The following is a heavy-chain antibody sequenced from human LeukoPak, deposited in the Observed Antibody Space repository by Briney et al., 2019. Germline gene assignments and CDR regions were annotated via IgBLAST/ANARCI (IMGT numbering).Heavy chain of an antibody. Sequence: GGSLRLSCAASGFTFSSYSMNWVRQAPGKGLEWVSSISSSSSYIYYADSVKGRFTISRDNAKNSLYLQMNSLRAEDTAVYYCARVRFLEWLEGGDFDYWGQGTLVTVSP. CDR2: ISSSSSYI. CDR1: GFTFSSYS. J-gene: IGHJ4*02. D-gene: IGHD3-3*01. CDR3: ARVRFLEWLEGGDFDY. V-gene: IGHV3-21*01.